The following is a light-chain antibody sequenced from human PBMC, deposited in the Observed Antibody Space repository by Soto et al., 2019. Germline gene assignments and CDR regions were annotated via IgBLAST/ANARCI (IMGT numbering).Light chain of an antibody. CDR2: AAS. CDR3: QQLHSYSTPLT. CDR1: QRISTW. J-gene: IGKJ5*01. V-gene: IGKV1-5*01. Sequence: DIQMPQYPSTLPASVGDRVTITCRAGQRISTWLAWYQQKPGKAPNLLIYAASTLQSGVPSRFSGSGSGTDFTLTINSLQPEDFATYYCQQLHSYSTPLTFGQGTRLENK.